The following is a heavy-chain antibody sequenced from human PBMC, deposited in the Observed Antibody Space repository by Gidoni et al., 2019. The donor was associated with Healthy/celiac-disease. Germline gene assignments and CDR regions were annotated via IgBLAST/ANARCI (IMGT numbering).Heavy chain of an antibody. CDR3: ATYYCSSTSCSGPFDY. CDR2: IDHSGST. D-gene: IGHD2-2*01. Sequence: QVQLQQWGAGLLKPSETLSLTCAVYGGSFSGYYWSWIRQPPGKGLEWIGEIDHSGSTNYNPSLKSRVTISVDTSKNQFSLKLSSVPAADTAVYYCATYYCSSTSCSGPFDYWGQGTLVTVSS. V-gene: IGHV4-34*01. J-gene: IGHJ4*02. CDR1: GGSFSGYY.